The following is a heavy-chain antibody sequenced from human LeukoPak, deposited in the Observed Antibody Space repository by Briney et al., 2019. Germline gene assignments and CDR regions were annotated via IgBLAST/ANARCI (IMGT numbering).Heavy chain of an antibody. D-gene: IGHD3-16*02. Sequence: PSQTLSLTCAVYGGSFSGYYWSCIRHPPGKGLECIGEINHRGGTNNNPSLKTRAPISVETSKNQFSRKLSAVTPADTPVNYFARAEDMITFGGVIHLFDYWGQGTLVTVSS. V-gene: IGHV4-34*04. CDR2: INHRGGT. CDR3: ARAEDMITFGGVIHLFDY. CDR1: GGSFSGYY. J-gene: IGHJ4*02.